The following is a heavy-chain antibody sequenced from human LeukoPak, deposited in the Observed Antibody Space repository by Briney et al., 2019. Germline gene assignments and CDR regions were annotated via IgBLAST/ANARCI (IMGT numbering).Heavy chain of an antibody. V-gene: IGHV3-74*01. CDR2: IHTDGSST. J-gene: IGHJ4*02. CDR3: ARDIAGRAY. CDR1: GFTFRNCW. D-gene: IGHD2-21*01. Sequence: GGSLRLSCAASGFTFRNCWMHWIRQAPGKGLVWVSRIHTDGSSTNYADSVKGRFTISRDNAKNTLYPQINSLRVEDTGVYYCARDIAGRAYWGQGTLVTVSS.